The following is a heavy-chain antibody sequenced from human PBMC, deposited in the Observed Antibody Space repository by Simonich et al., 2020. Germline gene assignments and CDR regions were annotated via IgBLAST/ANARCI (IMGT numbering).Heavy chain of an antibody. CDR2: IYYSGST. CDR1: VGSISSSSYY. Sequence: QLQLQESGPGLVKPSETLSLTCPVSVGSISSSSYYWGLIRQPPGKGLEWMGRIYYSGSTYYNPPLKSRVTISVDTSKNQFSLKLSSVTAADTAVYYCASTLFTASSSFAFDIWGHGTMVTVSS. J-gene: IGHJ3*02. D-gene: IGHD6-6*01. CDR3: ASTLFTASSSFAFDI. V-gene: IGHV4-39*01.